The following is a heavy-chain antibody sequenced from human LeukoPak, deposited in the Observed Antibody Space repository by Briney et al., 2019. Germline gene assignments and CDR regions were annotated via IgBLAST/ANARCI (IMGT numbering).Heavy chain of an antibody. D-gene: IGHD1-14*01. V-gene: IGHV3-33*01. J-gene: IGHJ4*02. CDR1: GLTFGGYG. CDR3: TRYNNDHFDY. CDR2: IAYDGSRA. Sequence: GGSLRLFCAGSGLTFGGYGMHWFRQTPGKGREGVAVIAYDGSRAFYADSVKGRFTISRDNSKNTMSVQMDDLRAEDTAVYYCTRYNNDHFDYWGQGTLVTVSS.